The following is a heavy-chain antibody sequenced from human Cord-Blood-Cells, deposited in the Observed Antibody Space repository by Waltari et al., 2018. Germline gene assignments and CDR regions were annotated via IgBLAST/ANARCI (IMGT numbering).Heavy chain of an antibody. CDR2: IYTSGST. Sequence: QVQLQESGPGLVKPSETLSLTCTVSGGSISSYYWSWIRQPAGKGLEWIGRIYTSGSTNYNPSLKSRVTMSVDTSKYQFSLELSSVTAADTAVYDCARAPGNWGIYYFDYWGQGTLVTVSS. CDR3: ARAPGNWGIYYFDY. CDR1: GGSISSYY. V-gene: IGHV4-4*07. J-gene: IGHJ4*02. D-gene: IGHD7-27*01.